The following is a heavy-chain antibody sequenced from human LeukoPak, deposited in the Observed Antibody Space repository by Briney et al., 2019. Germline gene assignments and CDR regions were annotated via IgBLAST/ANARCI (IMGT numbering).Heavy chain of an antibody. V-gene: IGHV1-18*01. D-gene: IGHD4-17*01. CDR2: INTYSGNR. Sequence: ASVKVSCKASGYTFTAYNIVWIRQAPGQGLEWMGWINTYSGNRDYAQNLQGRVTMTTDTSTSTAYMELRSLRSDDTAVYYCARDFDYGDYGDPRDYWGQGTLVTVSS. CDR1: GYTFTAYN. CDR3: ARDFDYGDYGDPRDY. J-gene: IGHJ4*02.